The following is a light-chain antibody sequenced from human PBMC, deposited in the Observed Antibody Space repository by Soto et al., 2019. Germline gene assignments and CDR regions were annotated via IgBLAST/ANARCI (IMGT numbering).Light chain of an antibody. V-gene: IGLV2-14*01. CDR1: SSDVGGYNY. CDR2: EIS. CDR3: SSCTSSSTLEV. J-gene: IGLJ2*01. Sequence: QSALTQPASVSGSPGQSITISCTGTSSDVGGYNYVSWYQQHPGKAPKLMIYEISNRPSGVSNHFSGSKSGNTASLTISGLQAEDEADYYCSSCTSSSTLEVFGGGTKLTVL.